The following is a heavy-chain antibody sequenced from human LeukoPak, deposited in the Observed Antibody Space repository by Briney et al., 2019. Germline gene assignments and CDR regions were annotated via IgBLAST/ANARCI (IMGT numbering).Heavy chain of an antibody. V-gene: IGHV3-48*03. J-gene: IGHJ6*02. CDR1: GFTFGSFE. CDR3: ARAEGAYDSSGYYLNYYYYGMDV. D-gene: IGHD3-22*01. Sequence: GGSLRLSCAASGFTFGSFEMNWVRQAPGKGLEWLSYISSSGSNKYYADSVKGRFTISRDNAKNSLYLQMNSLRAEDTAVYYCARAEGAYDSSGYYLNYYYYGMDVWGQGTTVTVSS. CDR2: ISSSGSNK.